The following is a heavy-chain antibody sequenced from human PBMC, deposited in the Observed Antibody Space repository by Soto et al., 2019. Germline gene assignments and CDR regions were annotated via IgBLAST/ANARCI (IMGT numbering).Heavy chain of an antibody. V-gene: IGHV3-21*01. Sequence: EVQLVESGGGLVKPGGSLRLSCAASRFTFSSYSMNWVRQAPGKGLEWVSSISSSSSYIYYADSVKGRFTISRDNAKNSLYLQMNSLRAEDTAVYYCAPKGHYYYYYMDVWGKGTTVTVSS. J-gene: IGHJ6*03. CDR2: ISSSSSYI. CDR3: APKGHYYYYYMDV. CDR1: RFTFSSYS.